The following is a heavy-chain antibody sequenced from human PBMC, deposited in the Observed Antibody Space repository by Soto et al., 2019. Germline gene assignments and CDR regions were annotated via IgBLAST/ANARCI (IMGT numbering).Heavy chain of an antibody. CDR1: GFTFSSYS. V-gene: IGHV3-21*01. Sequence: EVQLVESGGGLVKPGGSLRLSCAASGFTFSSYSMNWVRQAPGKGLEWVSSISSSSSYIYYADSVKGRFTISRDNAKNSLCLQMNSLRAEDTAVYYCARVSLWFGEYEAFDIWGQGTMVTVSS. J-gene: IGHJ3*02. CDR3: ARVSLWFGEYEAFDI. D-gene: IGHD3-10*01. CDR2: ISSSSSYI.